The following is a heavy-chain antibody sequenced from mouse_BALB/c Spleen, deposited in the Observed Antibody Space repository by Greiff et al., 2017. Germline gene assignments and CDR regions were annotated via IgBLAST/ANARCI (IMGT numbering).Heavy chain of an antibody. J-gene: IGHJ3*01. D-gene: IGHD2-2*01. Sequence: EVQLQQSGAELVKPGASVKLSCTASGFNIKDTYMHWVKQRPEQGLEWIGRIDPANGNTKYAPKFQGKATITADTSSNTAYLQLSSLTSEDTAVYDGAGGEGNDLMEDWGQGTVGTGSA. CDR2: IDPANGNT. V-gene: IGHV14-3*02. CDR3: AGGEGNDLMED. CDR1: GFNIKDTY.